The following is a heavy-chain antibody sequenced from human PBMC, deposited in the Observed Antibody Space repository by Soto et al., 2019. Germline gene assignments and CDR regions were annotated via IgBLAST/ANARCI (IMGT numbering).Heavy chain of an antibody. CDR2: IYYSGSA. CDR3: ARARTGYYDSSGYRLFDY. Sequence: SETLSLTCTVSGGSISSGAYYWSWIRQPPGKGLEWIGYIYYSGSAYYNPSLKSRVIISVDTSKNQLSLKLSSVTAADTAVYYCARARTGYYDSSGYRLFDYWGQGTLVTVSS. D-gene: IGHD3-22*01. V-gene: IGHV4-30-4*01. J-gene: IGHJ4*02. CDR1: GGSISSGAYY.